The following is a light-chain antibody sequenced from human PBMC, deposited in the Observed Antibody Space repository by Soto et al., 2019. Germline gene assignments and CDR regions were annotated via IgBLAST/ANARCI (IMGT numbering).Light chain of an antibody. Sequence: DIQMTQSPSSLSASVGDRVTITCRASQTISSYVNWYQQKPGKAPRLLIYSTSTLQRGVPSRFSGSGSGKDFTLIISSLQLEDSATYYCHQSYSAPVTFGQGTRVEF. CDR2: STS. J-gene: IGKJ1*01. CDR3: HQSYSAPVT. CDR1: QTISSY. V-gene: IGKV1-39*01.